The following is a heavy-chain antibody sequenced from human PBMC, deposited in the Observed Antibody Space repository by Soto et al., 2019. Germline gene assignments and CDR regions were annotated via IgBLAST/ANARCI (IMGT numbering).Heavy chain of an antibody. CDR3: AKDTLGDSYGYGYFDY. Sequence: XGSLGLSCAASGFTFSSYGMHGVRQAPGKGLEWVAVISYDGSNKYYADSVKGRFTISRDNSKNTLYLQMKSLRAEDTAVYYCAKDTLGDSYGYGYFDYWGQGTLVTVSS. D-gene: IGHD5-18*01. J-gene: IGHJ4*02. CDR2: ISYDGSNK. V-gene: IGHV3-30*18. CDR1: GFTFSSYG.